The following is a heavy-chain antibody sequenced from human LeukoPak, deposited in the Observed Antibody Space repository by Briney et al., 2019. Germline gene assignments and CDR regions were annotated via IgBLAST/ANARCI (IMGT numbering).Heavy chain of an antibody. J-gene: IGHJ4*02. CDR1: GFTFSNFG. CDR3: ARDDSATYYNLAY. V-gene: IGHV3-33*01. Sequence: GTSLRLSCAASGFTFSNFGFHWVRQAPGKGLEWVAVIFYDGSRKFYAVSVKGRFTISRDTSKNTLYLQLNSLRAEDTAVYYCARDDSATYYNLAYWGQGTPVTVSS. CDR2: IFYDGSRK. D-gene: IGHD3-10*01.